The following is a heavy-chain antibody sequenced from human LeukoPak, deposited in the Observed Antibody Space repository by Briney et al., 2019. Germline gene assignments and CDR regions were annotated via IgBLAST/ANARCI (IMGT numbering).Heavy chain of an antibody. CDR3: AREYTGSWDNFDY. V-gene: IGHV4-4*02. D-gene: IGHD1-26*01. CDR2: IYHSGST. Sequence: PSETLSLTCAVSGGSISSSNWWNWVRQPPGKGLEWIGEIYHSGSTNYNPSLKSRVTTSVDKSKNQFSLKLSSVTAADTAVYYCAREYTGSWDNFDYWGQGTLVTVSS. J-gene: IGHJ4*02. CDR1: GGSISSSNW.